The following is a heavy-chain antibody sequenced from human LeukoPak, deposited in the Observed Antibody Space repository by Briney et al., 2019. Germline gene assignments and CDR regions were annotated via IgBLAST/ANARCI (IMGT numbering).Heavy chain of an antibody. CDR3: ARPTRGGSYYGY. V-gene: IGHV1-8*03. Sequence: ASVKVSCKASGYTFTSYDINWVRQATGQGLEWMGWMNPNSGNTGYAQKFQGRVTITRNNSISTAYMELSSLRSEDTAVYYCARPTRGGSYYGYWGQGTLVTVSS. CDR1: GYTFTSYD. J-gene: IGHJ4*02. D-gene: IGHD1-26*01. CDR2: MNPNSGNT.